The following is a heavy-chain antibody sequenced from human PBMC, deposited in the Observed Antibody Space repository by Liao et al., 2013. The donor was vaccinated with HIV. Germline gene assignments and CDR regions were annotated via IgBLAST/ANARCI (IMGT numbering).Heavy chain of an antibody. D-gene: IGHD1-26*01. CDR3: ATEGVGALDGAFDI. CDR1: GGSFSVYY. CDR2: INHSGST. J-gene: IGHJ3*02. V-gene: IGHV4-34*01. Sequence: QVRLHQWGAGLLKPSETLSLSCAVYGGSFSVYYWSWIRQPPGKGLEWIGEINHSGSTNYNPSLKTRVTISVDTSKNQFSLKLSSVTAAETAVYYCATEGVGALDGAFDIWGQGTMVTVSS.